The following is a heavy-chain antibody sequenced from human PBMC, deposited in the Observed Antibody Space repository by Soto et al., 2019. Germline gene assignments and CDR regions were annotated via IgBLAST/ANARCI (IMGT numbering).Heavy chain of an antibody. V-gene: IGHV3-74*01. CDR1: GFTFGSYW. Sequence: EVQLVESGGDLVQPGGSLRLSCAASGFTFGSYWMHWVRQAPGKGLVWVSRINSDGSTTNYGDSVKGRCTISRDNAKSTLYLQMNSLSAEDTAVYYCARAGWYRFDYWGQGTLLTVSS. J-gene: IGHJ4*02. CDR2: INSDGSTT. D-gene: IGHD2-15*01. CDR3: ARAGWYRFDY.